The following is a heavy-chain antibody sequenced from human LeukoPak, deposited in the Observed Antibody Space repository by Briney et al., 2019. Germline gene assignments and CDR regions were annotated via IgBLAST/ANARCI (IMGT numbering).Heavy chain of an antibody. D-gene: IGHD2-2*01. CDR3: AHGAMYQLDY. J-gene: IGHJ4*02. CDR1: GFTFSSYG. Sequence: GGTLRLSCAASGFTFSSYGMSWVRQAPGKGLEWVSGIIGGADSTYYADSVKGRFTISGDNSKNTLFLQMNSLRAEDTAVYYCAHGAMYQLDYWGQGTLVTVSS. V-gene: IGHV3-23*01. CDR2: IIGGADST.